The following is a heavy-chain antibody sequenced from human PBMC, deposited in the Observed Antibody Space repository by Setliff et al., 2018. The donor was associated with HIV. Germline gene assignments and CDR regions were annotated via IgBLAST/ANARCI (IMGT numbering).Heavy chain of an antibody. J-gene: IGHJ3*02. D-gene: IGHD3-10*01. V-gene: IGHV4-34*13. CDR1: GSVSGHY. CDR2: IYTSGST. CDR3: ARKGVDLYFGVDAFDM. Sequence: GSVSGHYWGWFRQPPGKGLEWIGHIYTSGSTNYNPSLKSRVTISLDTSKNQFSLKLTSVTAADTSVYYCARKGVDLYFGVDAFDMWGQGTMVTVSS.